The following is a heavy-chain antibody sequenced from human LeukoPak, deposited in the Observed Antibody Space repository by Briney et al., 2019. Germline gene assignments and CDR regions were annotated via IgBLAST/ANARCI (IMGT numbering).Heavy chain of an antibody. J-gene: IGHJ1*01. CDR3: AHRRGASYYDISGYYSEYFHH. V-gene: IGHV2-5*02. Sequence: SGPTLVNPTQTLTLTFAFSGFSLSATGVGVAWIRQPPGKALEWLALIYWDGDKHYSPSLKSRLTVTKDTSKNQVVLTMTNMDPVDKATYYCAHRRGASYYDISGYYSEYFHHWGQGILVIVSS. D-gene: IGHD3-22*01. CDR1: GFSLSATGVG. CDR2: IYWDGDK.